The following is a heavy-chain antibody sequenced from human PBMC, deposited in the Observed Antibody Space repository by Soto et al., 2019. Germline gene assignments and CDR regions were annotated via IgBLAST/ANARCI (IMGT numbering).Heavy chain of an antibody. CDR2: IYWDDDE. CDR1: GFSLTTRGVG. Sequence: SGPTLVNPTQTLTLTCTFSGFSLTTRGVGVGWIRQPPGKALEWLALIYWDDDEGYSPSLESRLTSTKDTSKNQVVLTMTNMDPVDTATYYCARSGWAFGSGWYDYWGQGTLVTSPQ. V-gene: IGHV2-5*02. D-gene: IGHD6-19*01. CDR3: ARSGWAFGSGWYDY. J-gene: IGHJ4*02.